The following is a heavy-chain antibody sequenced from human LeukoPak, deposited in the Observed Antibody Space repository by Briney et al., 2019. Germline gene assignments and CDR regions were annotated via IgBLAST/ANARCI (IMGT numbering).Heavy chain of an antibody. J-gene: IGHJ5*02. D-gene: IGHD6-13*01. CDR1: GYTFTSYD. Sequence: ASVKVSCKASGYTFTSYDINWVRQAPGKGLEWMGGFDPEDGETIYAQKFQGRVTMTEDTSTDTAYMELSSLRSEDTAVYYCATDTPYSSSWYPWGQGTLVTVSS. CDR3: ATDTPYSSSWYP. CDR2: FDPEDGET. V-gene: IGHV1-24*01.